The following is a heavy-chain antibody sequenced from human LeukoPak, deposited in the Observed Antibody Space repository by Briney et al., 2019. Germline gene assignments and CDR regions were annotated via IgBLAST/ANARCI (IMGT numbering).Heavy chain of an antibody. Sequence: GASVKVSCKASGYTLTRYYMQWVRQAPGQGLEWMGIINSFGGDTTYAQKFQGRLTITRDASTSTVHMELSSLTSEDTAVYYCARDGSSVFGSVDFDYWGQGTRVIVSS. CDR1: GYTLTRYY. J-gene: IGHJ4*02. CDR2: INSFGGDT. CDR3: ARDGSSVFGSVDFDY. V-gene: IGHV1-46*01. D-gene: IGHD2-8*01.